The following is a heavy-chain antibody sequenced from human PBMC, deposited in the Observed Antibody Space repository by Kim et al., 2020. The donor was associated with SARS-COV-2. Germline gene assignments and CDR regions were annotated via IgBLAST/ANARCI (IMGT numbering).Heavy chain of an antibody. Sequence: SETLSLTCGVSGGSISSSNWWSWVRQAPGKGLEWIGEVFHNGTTNYHSSLKSRVTVSVDKSKSQFSLELNSVTAADTAVYFCARRKSIPVFGGVSKFHFDNWGQGTLVTVSS. J-gene: IGHJ4*02. CDR3: ARRKSIPVFGGVSKFHFDN. D-gene: IGHD3-16*01. CDR2: VFHNGTT. CDR1: GGSISSSNW. V-gene: IGHV4-4*02.